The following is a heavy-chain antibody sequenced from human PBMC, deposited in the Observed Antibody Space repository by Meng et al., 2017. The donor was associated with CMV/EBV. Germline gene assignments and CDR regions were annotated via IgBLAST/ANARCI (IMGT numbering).Heavy chain of an antibody. V-gene: IGHV4-30-4*08. J-gene: IGHJ4*02. D-gene: IGHD3-16*02. Sequence: QGPLQEYGPGLVKPSQTLSLTCTVSGGSISSGDYYWSWIRQPPGKGLEWIGYIYYSGSTYYNPSLKSRVTISVDTSKNQFSLKLSSVTAADTAVYYCARELDYDYVWGSYRYSVGYFDYWGQGTLVTVSS. CDR1: GGSISSGDYY. CDR2: IYYSGST. CDR3: ARELDYDYVWGSYRYSVGYFDY.